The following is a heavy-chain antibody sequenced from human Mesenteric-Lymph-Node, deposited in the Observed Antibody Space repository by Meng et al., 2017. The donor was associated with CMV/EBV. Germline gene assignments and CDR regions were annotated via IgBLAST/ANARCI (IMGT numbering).Heavy chain of an antibody. J-gene: IGHJ4*02. CDR3: TKGRDYDSSDF. Sequence: SCAASGFTFSSYAINWVRQAPGKGLEWVSVISGSGGSTYYADSVKGRFTISRDNSQNTVHLQMNSLRVEDTAVYYCTKGRDYDSSDFWGQGTLVTVSS. D-gene: IGHD3-22*01. CDR1: GFTFSSYA. CDR2: ISGSGGST. V-gene: IGHV3-23*01.